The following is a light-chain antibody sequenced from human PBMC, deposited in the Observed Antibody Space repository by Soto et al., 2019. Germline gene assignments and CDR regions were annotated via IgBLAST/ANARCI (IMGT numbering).Light chain of an antibody. CDR1: QSVGSNY. CDR2: GSS. J-gene: IGKJ1*01. CDR3: QQYGSSPRT. V-gene: IGKV3-20*01. Sequence: EIVLTQSPGTLSLSPGERATLSCRASQSVGSNYLAWYQQKPGQAPRLLIYGSSSRAADIPDRFSGSGSGTHFTLTISRLEPEDFAVYYCQQYGSSPRTFGQGTKVDIK.